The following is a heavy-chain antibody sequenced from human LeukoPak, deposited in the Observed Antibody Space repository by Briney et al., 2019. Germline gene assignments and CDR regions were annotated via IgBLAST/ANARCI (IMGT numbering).Heavy chain of an antibody. J-gene: IGHJ4*02. V-gene: IGHV3-23*01. CDR1: GFTFSSYA. D-gene: IGHD3-10*01. Sequence: TGGSLRLSCAASGFTFSSYAMTWVRQAPGKGLEWVSTISNSGGSTSYAQKFQGRVTMTRDTSTSTVYMELSSLRSEDTAVYYCARDTYPGHLWFGEFWGQGTLVTVSS. CDR2: ISNSGGST. CDR3: ARDTYPGHLWFGEF.